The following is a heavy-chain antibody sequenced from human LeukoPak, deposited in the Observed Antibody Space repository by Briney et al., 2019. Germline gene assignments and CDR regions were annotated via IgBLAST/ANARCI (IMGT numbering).Heavy chain of an antibody. CDR3: ARDPVGAPYYDY. Sequence: GGSLRLSCAASGFTLSSYWMNWVRQAPGKGLEWVANIKQDGSVKNYVDSVKGRFTISRDNAKNSLYLQMNSLSAEDTAVYYCARDPVGAPYYDYWGQGTLVTVSS. CDR2: IKQDGSVK. D-gene: IGHD1-26*01. CDR1: GFTLSSYW. V-gene: IGHV3-7*01. J-gene: IGHJ4*02.